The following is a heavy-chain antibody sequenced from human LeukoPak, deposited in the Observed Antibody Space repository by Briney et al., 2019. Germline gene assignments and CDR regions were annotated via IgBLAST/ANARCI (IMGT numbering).Heavy chain of an antibody. D-gene: IGHD6-19*01. Sequence: GGSLRLSGAASGFTFRSYWRHWVRQAPGEGPVWVSRLDGDGSSTKYADSVKGRFTISRDNAKNTLYLQMNSLRVDDTAVYYCARDPGGQWLVLEYFQDWGQGTLVSVSS. J-gene: IGHJ1*01. CDR1: GFTFRSYW. V-gene: IGHV3-74*03. CDR3: ARDPGGQWLVLEYFQD. CDR2: LDGDGSST.